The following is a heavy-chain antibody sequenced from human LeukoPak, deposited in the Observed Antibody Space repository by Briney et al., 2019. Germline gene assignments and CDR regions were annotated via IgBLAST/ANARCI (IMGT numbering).Heavy chain of an antibody. CDR3: ARVVDGGWYVFHY. Sequence: ASVKVSCKASGGIFSSYEINWVRQAPGQGLEWMGGIIPIFGTVNYAQKFQGRFTITADKSTSTAYMELSSLTPEDTAVYYCARVVDGGWYVFHYWGQGTLVTVSS. CDR1: GGIFSSYE. J-gene: IGHJ4*02. D-gene: IGHD6-19*01. CDR2: IIPIFGTV. V-gene: IGHV1-69*06.